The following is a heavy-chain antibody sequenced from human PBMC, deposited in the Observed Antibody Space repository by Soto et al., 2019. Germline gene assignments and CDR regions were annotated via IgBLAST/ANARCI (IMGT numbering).Heavy chain of an antibody. D-gene: IGHD5-18*01. CDR3: ASGYSYGAAAFDI. CDR1: GYTFTSYD. J-gene: IGHJ3*02. Sequence: VKVSFKASGYTFTSYDINWVRHATGQGLEWMGWMNPNSGNTGYAQKFQGRVTMTRNTSISTAYMELSSLRSEDTAVYYCASGYSYGAAAFDIWGQGTMVTVSS. V-gene: IGHV1-8*01. CDR2: MNPNSGNT.